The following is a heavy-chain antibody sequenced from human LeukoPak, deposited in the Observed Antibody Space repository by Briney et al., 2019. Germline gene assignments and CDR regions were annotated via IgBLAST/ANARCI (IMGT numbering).Heavy chain of an antibody. Sequence: SETLSLTCTVSGGSISSYYWSWTRQPPGKGLECIGYIYHSGTTNYNPSLKSRVTISVDTSKNQFSLKPSSVTAADTAIYYCARQRDYADYLDAFDVWGQGTMVTVSS. CDR2: IYHSGTT. J-gene: IGHJ3*01. V-gene: IGHV4-59*08. CDR3: ARQRDYADYLDAFDV. D-gene: IGHD4-17*01. CDR1: GGSISSYY.